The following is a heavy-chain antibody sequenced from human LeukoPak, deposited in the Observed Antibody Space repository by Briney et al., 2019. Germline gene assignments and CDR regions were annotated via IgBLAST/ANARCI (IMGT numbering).Heavy chain of an antibody. J-gene: IGHJ4*02. D-gene: IGHD2-15*01. Sequence: SGGSLRLSCAASGFTFSSNYMSWVRQAPGKGLEWVSVIYSGGSTYYADSVKGRFTISRDNSKNTLYLQMNSLRAEDTAVYYCARAYCSGGSCYFDYWGQGTLVTVSS. CDR1: GFTFSSNY. CDR2: IYSGGST. V-gene: IGHV3-66*01. CDR3: ARAYCSGGSCYFDY.